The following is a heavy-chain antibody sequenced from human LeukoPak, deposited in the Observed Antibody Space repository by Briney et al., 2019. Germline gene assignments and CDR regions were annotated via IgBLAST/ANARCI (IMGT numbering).Heavy chain of an antibody. CDR1: GGSISSHY. V-gene: IGHV4-59*11. Sequence: SETLSLTCTVSGGSISSHYWSWIRQPPGKGLEWIGYIYYSGSTNYNPSLKSRVTISVDTSKNQFSLKLSSVTAADTAVYYCAREVVVITDDAFDIWGQGTMVTVSS. CDR3: AREVVVITDDAFDI. D-gene: IGHD3-22*01. CDR2: IYYSGST. J-gene: IGHJ3*02.